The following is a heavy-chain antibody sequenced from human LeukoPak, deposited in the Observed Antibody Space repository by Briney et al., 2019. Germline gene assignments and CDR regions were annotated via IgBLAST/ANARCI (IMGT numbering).Heavy chain of an antibody. J-gene: IGHJ4*02. CDR2: IKQDGSEK. V-gene: IGHV3-7*03. D-gene: IGHD3-22*01. CDR1: GFTFSSYW. CDR3: AKDRAYYYDSSGYYYFEY. Sequence: PGGSLRLSCAASGFTFSSYWMSWVRQAPGKGLEWVANIKQDGSEKYYVDSVKGRFTISRDNAKNSLYLQMNSLRAEDTAVYYCAKDRAYYYDSSGYYYFEYWGQGTLVTVSS.